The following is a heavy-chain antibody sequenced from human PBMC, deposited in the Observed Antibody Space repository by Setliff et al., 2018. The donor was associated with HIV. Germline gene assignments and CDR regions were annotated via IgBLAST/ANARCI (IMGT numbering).Heavy chain of an antibody. D-gene: IGHD1-26*01. J-gene: IGHJ6*02. CDR3: ATRGEQLYFYGMDV. CDR2: INTNTGSP. V-gene: IGHV7-4-1*02. Sequence: ASVKVSCKASGYTFTKYAMSWVRQAPGQGLEWVGWINTNTGSPTYAQGLTGRFVFSFDTSVSTAYLQISGLKAEDTAVYYCATRGEQLYFYGMDVWGQGTTVTVSS. CDR1: GYTFTKYA.